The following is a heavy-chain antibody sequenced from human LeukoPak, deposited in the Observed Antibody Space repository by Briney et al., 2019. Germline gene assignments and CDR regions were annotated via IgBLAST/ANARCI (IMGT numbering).Heavy chain of an antibody. J-gene: IGHJ4*02. D-gene: IGHD6-13*01. Sequence: PSETLSLTCAVYGGSFSGYYWSWIRQPPGKGLEWIGYIYYSGSTNYNPSLKSRVTISVDTSKNQFSLKLSSVTAADTAVYYCARLHSSSWYEFDYWGQGTLVTVSS. CDR1: GGSFSGYY. V-gene: IGHV4-59*01. CDR3: ARLHSSSWYEFDY. CDR2: IYYSGST.